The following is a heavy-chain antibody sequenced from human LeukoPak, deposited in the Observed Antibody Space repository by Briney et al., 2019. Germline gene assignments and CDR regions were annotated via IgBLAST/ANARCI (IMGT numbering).Heavy chain of an antibody. Sequence: GASVKVSCEASGFTFTSSAVQWVRQARGQRLEWIGWIVVGSGNTNYAQKFQERVTITRDMSTSTAYMELSSLRSEDTAVYYCAARTRIGITGTTEFYWGQGTLVTVSS. CDR1: GFTFTSSA. CDR3: AARTRIGITGTTEFY. CDR2: IVVGSGNT. J-gene: IGHJ4*02. V-gene: IGHV1-58*01. D-gene: IGHD1-7*01.